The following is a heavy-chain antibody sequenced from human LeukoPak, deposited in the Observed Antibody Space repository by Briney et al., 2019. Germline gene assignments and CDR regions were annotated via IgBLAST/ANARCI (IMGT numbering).Heavy chain of an antibody. D-gene: IGHD1-26*01. V-gene: IGHV1-3*01. J-gene: IGHJ4*02. Sequence: ASVKVSCKASGYTFTSYAMHWVRQAPGQRLEWMGWINAGNGNTKYSQKFQGRVTITRDTSASTAYMELSSLRSEDTAVYYCARAGVGATNPFDYWGQGTLVTVSS. CDR1: GYTFTSYA. CDR2: INAGNGNT. CDR3: ARAGVGATNPFDY.